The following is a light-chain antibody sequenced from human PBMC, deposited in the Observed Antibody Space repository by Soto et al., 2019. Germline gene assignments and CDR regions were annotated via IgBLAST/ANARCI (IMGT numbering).Light chain of an antibody. CDR2: DVS. CDR3: CSYAGSYTYA. Sequence: QSALTQPRSVSGSPGQSVTISCNGTSTDVGGYDYVSWYQQHPGKAPKLMIYDVSKRPSGVPDRFSGSKSGNTASLTISGLQAEDEADYYCCSYAGSYTYAFGSGTKVTVL. V-gene: IGLV2-11*01. J-gene: IGLJ1*01. CDR1: STDVGGYDY.